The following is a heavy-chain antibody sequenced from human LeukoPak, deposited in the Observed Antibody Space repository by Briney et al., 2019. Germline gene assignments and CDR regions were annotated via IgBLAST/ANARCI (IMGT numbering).Heavy chain of an antibody. D-gene: IGHD6-6*01. V-gene: IGHV4-30-2*01. CDR3: AREPSSILLDY. J-gene: IGHJ4*02. CDR1: GGSISSGGYY. CDR2: IYHSGST. Sequence: SETLSLTCTVSGGSISSGGYYWSWIRQPPGKGLEWIGYIYHSGSTYYNPSLKSRVTISVDRSKNQFSLRLSSVTAADTAVYYCAREPSSILLDYWGQGTLVTVSS.